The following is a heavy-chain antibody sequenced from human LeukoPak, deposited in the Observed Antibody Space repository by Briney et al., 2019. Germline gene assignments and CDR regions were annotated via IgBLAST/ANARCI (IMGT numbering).Heavy chain of an antibody. CDR1: GFTFSSST. CDR3: ARDNYYYDSSGYYHFDY. Sequence: GGSLRLSCVASGFTFSSSTMNWVRQAPGKGPEWVSSISSSSSYIYYADSVKGRFTISRDNAKNSLYLQMNSLRAEDTAVYYCARDNYYYDSSGYYHFDYWGQGTLVTVSS. V-gene: IGHV3-21*01. D-gene: IGHD3-22*01. J-gene: IGHJ4*02. CDR2: ISSSSSYI.